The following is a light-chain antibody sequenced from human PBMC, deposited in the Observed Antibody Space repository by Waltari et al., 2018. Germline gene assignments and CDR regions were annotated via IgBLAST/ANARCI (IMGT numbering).Light chain of an antibody. CDR2: GNN. Sequence: QPILPQPPSVSGAPGQRVTISCPGSSSNIRAGYDVHRYQQLPGTAPKHLIFGNNNWPPGVPVRFSGSKSDTSASLAITGLQAEDEADYYCQSYDSSLSAWVFGGGTKVTVL. CDR3: QSYDSSLSAWV. CDR1: SSNIRAGYD. J-gene: IGLJ3*02. V-gene: IGLV1-40*01.